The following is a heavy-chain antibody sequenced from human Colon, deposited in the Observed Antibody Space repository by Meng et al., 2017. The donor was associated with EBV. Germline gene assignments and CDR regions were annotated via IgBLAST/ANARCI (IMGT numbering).Heavy chain of an antibody. CDR2: INAGNGNT. D-gene: IGHD3-22*01. V-gene: IGHV1-3*01. CDR3: ARAGYDSSGYYPQPFDY. CDR1: GYTLTSYA. J-gene: IGHJ4*02. Sequence: QALLVQAGAGVKKPGVSVTVSCKASGYTLTSYAMHWVRQAPGQRLEWMGWINAGNGNTKYSQRFQGRVTITRDTSASTAYMELSSLRSEDTTVYYCARAGYDSSGYYPQPFDYWGQGTLVTVSS.